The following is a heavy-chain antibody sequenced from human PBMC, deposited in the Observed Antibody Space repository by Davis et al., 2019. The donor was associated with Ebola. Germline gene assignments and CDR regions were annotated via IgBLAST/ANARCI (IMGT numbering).Heavy chain of an antibody. J-gene: IGHJ4*02. D-gene: IGHD2-15*01. V-gene: IGHV3-53*01. Sequence: PGGSLRLSCAASGFIVSSNYMTWVRQAPGRGLEWVSLIHITGSTYYADSLKGRFTISRDNAKNSLYLQMNSLRAEDTAVYYCAPLRYCSGDSCYAWGQGTLVTVSS. CDR2: IHITGST. CDR1: GFIVSSNY. CDR3: APLRYCSGDSCYA.